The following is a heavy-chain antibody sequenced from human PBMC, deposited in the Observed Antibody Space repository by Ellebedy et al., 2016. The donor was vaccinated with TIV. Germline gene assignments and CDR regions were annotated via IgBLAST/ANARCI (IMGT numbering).Heavy chain of an antibody. CDR1: NASISDYY. D-gene: IGHD5-12*01. J-gene: IGHJ4*02. V-gene: IGHV4-59*01. CDR2: MYYSRTP. Sequence: GSLRLXXTVSNASISDYYWSWIRQVPGKGMEWIGYMYYSRTPKYNPSHKSRVTMSADTSKNQFSLKLSSVTAADTAVYYCARAVGYSVDYWGQGTLVTVSP. CDR3: ARAVGYSVDY.